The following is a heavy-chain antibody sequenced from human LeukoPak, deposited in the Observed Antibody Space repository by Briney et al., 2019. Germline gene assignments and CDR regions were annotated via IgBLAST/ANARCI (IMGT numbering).Heavy chain of an antibody. CDR3: ARAARVVVASTLYYYYYYYMDV. CDR2: IKQDGSEK. V-gene: IGHV3-7*01. CDR1: GFTFSSYW. Sequence: GGSLRLSCAASGFTFSSYWMSWVRQAAGKGLKWVANIKQDGSEKYYVDSVKGRFTISRDNAKNSLYLQMNSLRAEDTAVYYCARAARVVVASTLYYYYYYYMDVWGKGTTVTVSS. J-gene: IGHJ6*03. D-gene: IGHD2-15*01.